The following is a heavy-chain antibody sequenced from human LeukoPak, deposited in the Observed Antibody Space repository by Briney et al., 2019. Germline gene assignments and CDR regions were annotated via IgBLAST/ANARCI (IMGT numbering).Heavy chain of an antibody. J-gene: IGHJ4*02. CDR3: APTTEAYTSWWKV. D-gene: IGHD3-16*01. CDR1: GYKFTDDY. Sequence: ASVKVSCKASGYKFTDDYMHWVRQAPGQGLEFMGWINPDSGFTNYAQKFKGRVAMTRDTSISTAYLEVRSLTSDDTAVYYCAPTTEAYTSWWKVWGQGTLVTVSS. CDR2: INPDSGFT. V-gene: IGHV1-2*02.